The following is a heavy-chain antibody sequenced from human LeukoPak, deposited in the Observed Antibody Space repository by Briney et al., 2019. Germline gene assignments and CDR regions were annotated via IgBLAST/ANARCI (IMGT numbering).Heavy chain of an antibody. CDR1: GFTFSHHE. J-gene: IGHJ6*04. CDR2: ITNSGDIT. CDR3: AELGITMIGGV. D-gene: IGHD3-10*02. V-gene: IGHV3-48*03. Sequence: GGSLRLSCAASGFTFSHHEMHWVRQAPGKGLQWVSKITNSGDITYYADSVKGRFTISRDNAKNSLYLQMNSLRAEDTAVYYCAELGITMIGGVWGKGTTVTISS.